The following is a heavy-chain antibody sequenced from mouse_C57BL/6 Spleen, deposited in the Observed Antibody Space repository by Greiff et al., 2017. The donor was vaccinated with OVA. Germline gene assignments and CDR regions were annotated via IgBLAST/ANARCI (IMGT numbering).Heavy chain of an antibody. CDR2: IYPRDGST. V-gene: IGHV1-78*01. Sequence: VMLVESDAELVKPGASVKISCKVSGYTFTDHTIHWMKQRPEQGLEWIGYIYPRDGSTKYNEKFKGKATLTADKSSSTAYMQLNSLTSEDSAVYFCATNSNLYYFDYWGQGTTLTVSS. D-gene: IGHD2-5*01. CDR1: GYTFTDHT. J-gene: IGHJ2*01. CDR3: ATNSNLYYFDY.